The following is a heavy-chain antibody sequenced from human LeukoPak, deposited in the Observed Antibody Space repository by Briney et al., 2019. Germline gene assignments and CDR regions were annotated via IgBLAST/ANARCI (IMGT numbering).Heavy chain of an antibody. V-gene: IGHV4-4*07. CDR3: ARGRYCSADICSGGDAFDI. CDR2: IYTRGST. J-gene: IGHJ3*02. D-gene: IGHD2-15*01. Sequence: SDTLSLTCTVCGGSINNYYWSWIRQPAGKGLEWIGRIYTRGSTNYNPSLKNRVTMSVDTSKNQFSLKLSSVTAADTAVYYCARGRYCSADICSGGDAFDIWGQGTMVSVSS. CDR1: GGSINNYY.